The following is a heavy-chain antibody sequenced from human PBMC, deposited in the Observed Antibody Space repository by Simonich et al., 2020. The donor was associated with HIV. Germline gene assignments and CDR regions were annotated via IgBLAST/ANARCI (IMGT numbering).Heavy chain of an antibody. D-gene: IGHD3-22*01. CDR3: TTTFFSDSSGSY. CDR2: IKSKDTGGKT. J-gene: IGHJ4*02. Sequence: EVQLVESGGGLVNPGGSLRLSCAASGFTFTTTGMSWVRQAPGRGLEWVDRIKSKDTGGKTDYAAPVKGRFTISRDDSGNTLYLQMNSLKTEDTAIYYCTTTFFSDSSGSYWGQGTLVIVSS. CDR1: GFTFTTTG. V-gene: IGHV3-15*01.